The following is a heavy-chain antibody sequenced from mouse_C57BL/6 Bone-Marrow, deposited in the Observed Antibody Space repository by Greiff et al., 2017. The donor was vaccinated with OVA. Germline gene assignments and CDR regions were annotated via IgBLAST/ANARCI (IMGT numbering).Heavy chain of an antibody. V-gene: IGHV1-76*01. J-gene: IGHJ3*01. CDR2: IYPGSGNT. CDR1: GYTFTDYY. D-gene: IGHD2-5*01. CDR3: ARHSSNYVGWFAY. Sequence: VQLQQSGAELVRPGASVKLSCKASGYTFTDYYINWVKQRPGQGLEWIARIYPGSGNTYYNEKFKGKATLTADKSSITASMQLISLTSLYSAVYFCARHSSNYVGWFAYWGQGTLVTVSA.